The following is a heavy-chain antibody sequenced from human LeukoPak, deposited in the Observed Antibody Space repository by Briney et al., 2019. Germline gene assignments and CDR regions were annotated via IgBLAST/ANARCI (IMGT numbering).Heavy chain of an antibody. CDR3: AREVVTAIHLDY. CDR1: GYTFTSYY. D-gene: IGHD2-21*02. Sequence: ASVKVSCKAPGYTFTSYYMHWVRQAPGQGLEWMGIINPSGGSTSYAQKFQGRVTMTRDTSTSTVYMELSSLRSEDTAVYYCAREVVTAIHLDYWGQGTLVTVSS. CDR2: INPSGGST. V-gene: IGHV1-46*01. J-gene: IGHJ4*02.